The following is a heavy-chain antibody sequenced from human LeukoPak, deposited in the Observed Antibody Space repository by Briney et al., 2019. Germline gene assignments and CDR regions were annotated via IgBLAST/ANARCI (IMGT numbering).Heavy chain of an antibody. J-gene: IGHJ6*03. CDR3: TTQSKSSYDFWSGYPLGLYMDV. D-gene: IGHD3-3*01. V-gene: IGHV3-15*01. CDR1: GFTFSNAC. CDR2: IKSKTDGGTT. Sequence: GGSLRLSCAASGFTFSNACMSGVRQAPGKGLGWVGRIKSKTDGGTTDYAAPVKGRFTISRDDSKNTLYLQMNSLKTEDTAVYYCTTQSKSSYDFWSGYPLGLYMDVWGKGTTVTVSS.